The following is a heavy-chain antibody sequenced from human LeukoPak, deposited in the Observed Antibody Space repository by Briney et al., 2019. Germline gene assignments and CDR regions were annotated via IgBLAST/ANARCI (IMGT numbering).Heavy chain of an antibody. V-gene: IGHV3-64*01. J-gene: IGHJ4*02. CDR1: GFTFSTYA. D-gene: IGHD3-16*02. CDR3: ARGDTPGWGSYRYTGFFDY. Sequence: GSLRLSSAASGFTFSTYAMHWVRQAPGKGLEYVSAISSNGGSTYYANSVKGRFTISRDNSKNTLYLQMGSLRAEDMAVYYCARGDTPGWGSYRYTGFFDYWGQGTLVTVSS. CDR2: ISSNGGST.